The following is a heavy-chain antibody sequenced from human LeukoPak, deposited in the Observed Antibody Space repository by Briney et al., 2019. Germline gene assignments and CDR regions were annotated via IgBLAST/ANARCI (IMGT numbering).Heavy chain of an antibody. Sequence: SETLSLTCSVSDGSINSYYWNWIRRPPGKGLEWIGYIYYSGSTKYNPSLKSRVTMSVDTSKNQFSLKLSSVTAADTAVYYCARGAYYDSSGYDYWGQGTLVTVSS. CDR3: ARGAYYDSSGYDY. CDR1: DGSINSYY. CDR2: IYYSGST. J-gene: IGHJ4*02. D-gene: IGHD3-22*01. V-gene: IGHV4-59*01.